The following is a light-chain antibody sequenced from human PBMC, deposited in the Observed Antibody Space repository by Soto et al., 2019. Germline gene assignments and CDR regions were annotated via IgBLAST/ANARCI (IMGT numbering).Light chain of an antibody. CDR3: QSYDSGLSGVV. CDR1: SSNIGAGYD. V-gene: IGLV1-40*01. CDR2: GNS. J-gene: IGLJ2*01. Sequence: QLVLTQPPSVSGAPGQRVTISCTGISSNIGAGYDVHWYQQLPGAAPKLLIYGNSNRPSGVPDRFSGSTAGTSASLAITGLQAEDEADYYCQSYDSGLSGVVFGGGTQLTVL.